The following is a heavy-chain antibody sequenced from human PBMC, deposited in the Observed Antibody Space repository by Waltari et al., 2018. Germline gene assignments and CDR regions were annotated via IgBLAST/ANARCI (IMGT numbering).Heavy chain of an antibody. CDR3: VGHRFGSGSYFDY. CDR2: IYSGGSS. CDR1: GFIVRSNY. V-gene: IGHV3-53*01. D-gene: IGHD3-10*01. Sequence: EVQVVESGGGLIQPGGSLRLSCAVSGFIVRSNYMSWVRQAPGKGLEWVSVIYSGGSSYYVDSVKGRFTISRDNSKNTIYLEMNSLRGEDTAVYFCVGHRFGSGSYFDYWGQGTPVTVSS. J-gene: IGHJ4*02.